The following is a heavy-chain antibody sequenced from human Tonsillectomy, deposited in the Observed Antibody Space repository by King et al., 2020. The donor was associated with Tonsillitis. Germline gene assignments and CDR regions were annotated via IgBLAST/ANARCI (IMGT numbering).Heavy chain of an antibody. CDR1: VGTFSSYA. CDR2: IIPIFGTA. Sequence: QLVQSGAEVKKPGSSVKVSCKASVGTFSSYAISWVRQAPGQGLEWMGGIIPIFGTANYAQKFQGRVTITADESTSTSYIELSSLRSEDTAVYYCARGGIYCSSNRCSKYFQHWGQGTLVTVSS. D-gene: IGHD2-2*01. CDR3: ARGGIYCSSNRCSKYFQH. V-gene: IGHV1-69*01. J-gene: IGHJ1*01.